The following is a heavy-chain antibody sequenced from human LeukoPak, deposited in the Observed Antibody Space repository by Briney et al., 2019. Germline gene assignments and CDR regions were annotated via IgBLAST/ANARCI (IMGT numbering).Heavy chain of an antibody. V-gene: IGHV3-21*01. D-gene: IGHD1-14*01. CDR1: GFTFSSYS. CDR3: ARGTGHFDY. J-gene: IGHJ4*02. Sequence: GGSLRLSCAASGFTFSSYSMNWVRQAPGKGLEWVSSISSRSSYIYYADSVKGRFTISRDNAKNSLYLQMNSLRAEDTAVYYCARGTGHFDYWGQGTLVTVSS. CDR2: ISSRSSYI.